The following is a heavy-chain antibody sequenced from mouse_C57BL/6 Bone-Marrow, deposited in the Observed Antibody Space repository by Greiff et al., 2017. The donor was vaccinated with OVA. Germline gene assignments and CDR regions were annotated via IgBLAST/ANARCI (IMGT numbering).Heavy chain of an antibody. D-gene: IGHD2-5*01. V-gene: IGHV1-55*01. CDR3: ARYGYSNYYFDY. CDR2: IYPGSSST. Sequence: QVQLQQPGAELVKPGASVKMSCKASGYTFTSYWITWVKQRPGQGLEWIGDIYPGSSSTNYNEKFKSKATLTVDTSSSTAYMQLSSLTSEDSAVYYCARYGYSNYYFDYWGQGTTLTVSS. J-gene: IGHJ2*01. CDR1: GYTFTSYW.